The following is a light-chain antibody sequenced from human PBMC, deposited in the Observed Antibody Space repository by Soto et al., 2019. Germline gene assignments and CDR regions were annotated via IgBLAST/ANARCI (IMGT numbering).Light chain of an antibody. Sequence: EIVVTQSPATLSLSPGERATLSCRASQSVSTYVAWFQHKLGQAPRLLIYDASYRAIGVPARFSGGGSGTDLTLTISSLEPGDFAVYYCQQRSNSPGTFGRGTKLDIK. V-gene: IGKV3-11*01. CDR2: DAS. CDR3: QQRSNSPGT. J-gene: IGKJ2*01. CDR1: QSVSTY.